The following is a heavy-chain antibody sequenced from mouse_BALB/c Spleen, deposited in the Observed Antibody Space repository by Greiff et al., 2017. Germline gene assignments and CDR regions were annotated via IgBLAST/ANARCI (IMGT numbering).Heavy chain of an antibody. J-gene: IGHJ2*01. D-gene: IGHD2-3*01. CDR1: GYTFTDYN. Sequence: VQLKESGPELVKPGASVKIPCKASGYTFTDYNMDWVKQSHGKSLEWIGDINPNNGGTIYNQKFKGKATLTVDKSSSTAYMELRSLTSEDTAVYYCARAGYDGYSFDYWGQGTTLTVSS. CDR2: INPNNGGT. V-gene: IGHV1-18*01. CDR3: ARAGYDGYSFDY.